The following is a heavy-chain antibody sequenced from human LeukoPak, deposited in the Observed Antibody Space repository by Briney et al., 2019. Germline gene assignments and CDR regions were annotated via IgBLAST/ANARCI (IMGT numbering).Heavy chain of an antibody. CDR3: VRGDGDLFDF. CDR2: ISKTSAKI. J-gene: IGHJ4*02. D-gene: IGHD4-17*01. CDR1: GFAFSTYN. Sequence: GRPLRLSCAASGFAFSTYNMHWVRQAPGKGLEWVSFISKTSAKIYYGDSVRGRFTISRDNAKNSIHLQMGSLRVEDTAVYYCVRGDGDLFDFWGQGTLVSVSS. V-gene: IGHV3-21*06.